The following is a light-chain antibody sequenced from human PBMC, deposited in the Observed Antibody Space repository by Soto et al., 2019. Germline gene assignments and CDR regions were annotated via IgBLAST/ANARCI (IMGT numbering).Light chain of an antibody. J-gene: IGKJ1*01. CDR1: ETVSTN. V-gene: IGKV3-15*01. CDR2: DVS. CDR3: QQYNSWPQT. Sequence: ETGMKQSPATLSVSPGARVTLSCRASETVSTNLAWYQQRPGQAPRLLIYDVSTGATGIPARFSGRRSGTEFTLTISSLQSEDFGVYYCQQYNSWPQTFGQGTKVDIK.